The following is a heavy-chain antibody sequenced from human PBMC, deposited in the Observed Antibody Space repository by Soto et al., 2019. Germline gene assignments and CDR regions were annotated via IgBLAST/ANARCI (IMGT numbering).Heavy chain of an antibody. V-gene: IGHV1-69*12. CDR2: IIPIFGTV. J-gene: IGHJ1*01. Sequence: QVQLVQSGAEVKKPGSSVKVSCKASGGTFSNYALDWVRQAPGQGLEWMGGIIPIFGTVRHAQNFQGRVTITADESPATPYMELSSLRYEDTAMYYCATAGERDYSHHSGCRWCQGTLVTVSS. CDR1: GGTFSNYA. CDR3: ATAGERDYSHHSGCR. D-gene: IGHD3-22*01.